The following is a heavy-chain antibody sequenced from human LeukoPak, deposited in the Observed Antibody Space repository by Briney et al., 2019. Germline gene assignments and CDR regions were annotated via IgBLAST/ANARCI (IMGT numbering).Heavy chain of an antibody. CDR1: GGSISSGSYY. CDR2: IYYSGNT. D-gene: IGHD3-10*01. CDR3: ASDRLPWFGELDY. V-gene: IGHV4-39*07. J-gene: IGHJ4*02. Sequence: SETLSLTCTVSGGSISSGSYYWGWIRQPPGKGLEWIGSIYYSGNTYSNPSLKSRVTISVDTSKNQVSLKLTSVTAADTAVYYCASDRLPWFGELDYWGQGTLVIVSS.